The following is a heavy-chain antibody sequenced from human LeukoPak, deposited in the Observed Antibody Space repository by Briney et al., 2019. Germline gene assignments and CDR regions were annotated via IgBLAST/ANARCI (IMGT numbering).Heavy chain of an antibody. CDR2: INPKSGDT. Sequence: ASVKVSCKASGYTFTDYYLFWVRQAPGHGLEWMAWINPKSGDTRFAQRFDGRVALTRDTSISTVYMELNSLTPDDTAIYYCSREDYWGQGTLVTVSS. V-gene: IGHV1-2*02. CDR1: GYTFTDYY. CDR3: SREDY. J-gene: IGHJ4*02.